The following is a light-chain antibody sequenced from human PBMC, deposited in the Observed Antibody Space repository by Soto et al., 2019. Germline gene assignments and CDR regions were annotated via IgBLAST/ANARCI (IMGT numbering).Light chain of an antibody. CDR1: QSLVYSDGRTY. Sequence: DVVVTQSPLSLSVTLGQPASISCRCSQSLVYSDGRTYLTWFHQRPGQSPRRLIYKVSNLDSGVPDRFSGSGPGTDFTLKISRVEAEDVGLYYCMQGTHVPFIFGQGTRLEMK. V-gene: IGKV2D-30*01. CDR2: KVS. CDR3: MQGTHVPFI. J-gene: IGKJ5*01.